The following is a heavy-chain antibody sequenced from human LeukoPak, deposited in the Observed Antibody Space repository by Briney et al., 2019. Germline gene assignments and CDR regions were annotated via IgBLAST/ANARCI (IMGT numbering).Heavy chain of an antibody. CDR1: GDSVSSGTYY. V-gene: IGHV4-61*01. CDR3: AIEHPGYCSGGSCRDWYFDL. J-gene: IGHJ2*01. D-gene: IGHD2-15*01. Sequence: SETLSLTCTVSGDSVSSGTYYWGWIRQPAGKGLEWIGYIYYSGSTNYNPSLKSRVTISVNSSKNQFSLKLSSVTAADTAVYYSAIEHPGYCSGGSCRDWYFDLWGRGTLVTVSS. CDR2: IYYSGST.